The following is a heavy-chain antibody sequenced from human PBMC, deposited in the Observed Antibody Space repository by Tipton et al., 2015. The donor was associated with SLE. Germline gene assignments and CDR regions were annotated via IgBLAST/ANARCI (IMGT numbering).Heavy chain of an antibody. CDR2: IYGGDST. V-gene: IGHV3-23*03. CDR3: AQAEASGWYSNRPPEYFQH. Sequence: LSLTCAASGFTFTNYAMTWVRQAPGKGLEWVSVIYGGDSTYYADSVKGRFTISRDNSENTLYLQMSSLRAEDTAIYYCAQAEASGWYSNRPPEYFQHWGQGTLVTVS. J-gene: IGHJ1*01. CDR1: GFTFTNYA. D-gene: IGHD6-19*01.